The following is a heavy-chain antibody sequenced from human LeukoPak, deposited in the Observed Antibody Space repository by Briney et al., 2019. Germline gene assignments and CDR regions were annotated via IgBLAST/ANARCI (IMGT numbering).Heavy chain of an antibody. Sequence: GGSLRLSCAASGFTLSNYDMNWVRQAPGKGLEWISYISSSGLTIYYADSVKGRFTISRDNPKNLLYLQMNSLRAEDTAVYYCARDRCTNGVCYYDYWGQGTLVTVSS. CDR3: ARDRCTNGVCYYDY. J-gene: IGHJ4*02. CDR2: ISSSGLTI. CDR1: GFTLSNYD. D-gene: IGHD2-8*01. V-gene: IGHV3-48*03.